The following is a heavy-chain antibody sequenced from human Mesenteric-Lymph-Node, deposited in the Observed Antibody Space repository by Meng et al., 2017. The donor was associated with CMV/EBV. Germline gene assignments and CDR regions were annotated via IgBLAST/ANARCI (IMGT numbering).Heavy chain of an antibody. V-gene: IGHV1-2*02. CDR3: ARDKYDFWSGYQNWFDP. Sequence: ASVKVSCKASGYTFTGYYMHWVRQAPGQGLEWMGWINPNSGGTNYAQKFQGRVTMTRDTSISTAYMELSRLRSDDTAVYYCARDKYDFWSGYQNWFDPWGQGTLVTVSS. D-gene: IGHD3-3*01. CDR1: GYTFTGYY. CDR2: INPNSGGT. J-gene: IGHJ5*02.